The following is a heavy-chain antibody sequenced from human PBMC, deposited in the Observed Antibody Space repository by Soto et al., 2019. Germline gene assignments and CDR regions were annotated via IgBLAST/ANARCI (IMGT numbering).Heavy chain of an antibody. D-gene: IGHD2-2*01. CDR3: ARLHGFCISSSCHFHDATAFSAHWTPDLDS. CDR2: INHSGST. J-gene: IGHJ5*01. CDR1: GGSFSGYY. V-gene: IGHV4-34*01. Sequence: PSETLSLTCAVYGGSFSGYYWSWIRQPPGKGLEWIGEINHSGSTNYNPSLKSRVTISVDTSKNQFSLKLNSVTAADTAVYYCARLHGFCISSSCHFHDATAFSAHWTPDLDS.